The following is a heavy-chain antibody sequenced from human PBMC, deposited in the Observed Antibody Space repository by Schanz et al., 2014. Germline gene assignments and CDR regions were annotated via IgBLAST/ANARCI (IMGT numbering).Heavy chain of an antibody. CDR2: IYSGIGA. V-gene: IGHV3-23*03. J-gene: IGHJ4*02. Sequence: VQLLQFGGGLVQPGGSLRLSCAASGFTFSSYAMSWVRQAPGKGLEWVSVIYSGIGAYYADSVKDRFTVSRDNSKNTLYLQMNSLRAEDTAVYYCARPRFDYGEVDYWGQGTLVTVSS. CDR1: GFTFSSYA. D-gene: IGHD4-17*01. CDR3: ARPRFDYGEVDY.